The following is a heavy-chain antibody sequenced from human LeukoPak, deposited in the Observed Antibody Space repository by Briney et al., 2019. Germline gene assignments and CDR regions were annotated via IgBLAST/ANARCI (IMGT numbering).Heavy chain of an antibody. CDR2: ISDDGRSK. Sequence: GGSLRLSCAASGFSFISYGMHWVRQAPGKGLEWVGGISDDGRSKDYADSVKGRFTISRDNSKDTLYLQMNSLRDEDTAVYYCAKRPSDYGDYVSDFDYWGQGTLVTVSS. D-gene: IGHD4-17*01. CDR1: GFSFISYG. CDR3: AKRPSDYGDYVSDFDY. V-gene: IGHV3-30*18. J-gene: IGHJ4*02.